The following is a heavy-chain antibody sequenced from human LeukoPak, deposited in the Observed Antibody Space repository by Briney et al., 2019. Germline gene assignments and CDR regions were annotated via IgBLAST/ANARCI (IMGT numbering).Heavy chain of an antibody. CDR1: GGSISSGGYS. J-gene: IGHJ4*02. V-gene: IGHV4-30-2*01. Sequence: PSQTLSLTCAVSGGSISSGGYSWSWIRQPPGKGLEWIGYIYHSGSTYYNPSLKSRVPISADSSKNQFSLKLSSVPAADTAVYYCARPYFHYSSGPRFDYWGQGTLVTVSS. D-gene: IGHD6-19*01. CDR3: ARPYFHYSSGPRFDY. CDR2: IYHSGST.